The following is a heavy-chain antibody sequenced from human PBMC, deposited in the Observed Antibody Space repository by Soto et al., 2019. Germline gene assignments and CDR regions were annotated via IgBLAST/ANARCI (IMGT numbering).Heavy chain of an antibody. CDR1: GGSISSSSYY. CDR3: VRERADAFYYSRGYYPPRIEYGMDV. V-gene: IGHV4-39*02. J-gene: IGHJ6*02. CDR2: IYYSGST. D-gene: IGHD3-22*01. Sequence: PSETLSLTCTVSGGSISSSSYYWGWIRQPPGKGLEWIGSIYYSGSTYYNPSLKSRVTISVDTSKNQFSLKLSSVTAADTAVYYCVRERADAFYYSRGYYPPRIEYGMDVWGQGTTVTVSS.